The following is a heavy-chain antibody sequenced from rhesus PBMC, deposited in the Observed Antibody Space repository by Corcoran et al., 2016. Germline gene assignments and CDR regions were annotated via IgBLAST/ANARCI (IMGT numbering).Heavy chain of an antibody. V-gene: IGHV4-173*01. CDR3: ARATAYWGEYYY. CDR2: ISGSGRST. J-gene: IGHJ4*01. D-gene: IGHD3-34*01. CDR1: GGSISSNS. Sequence: QLQLQESGTGLVQPLETLSLTCAVSGGSISSNSWSWIRQPPGKGLEWIGSISGSGRSTDYNPPLNSRVTMSIDTSKNHVSLKLSAVTAADTAVFYCARATAYWGEYYYWGQGVLVTVSA.